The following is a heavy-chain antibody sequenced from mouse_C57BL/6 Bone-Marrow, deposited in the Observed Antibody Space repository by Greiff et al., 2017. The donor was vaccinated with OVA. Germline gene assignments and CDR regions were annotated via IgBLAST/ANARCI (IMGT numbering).Heavy chain of an antibody. D-gene: IGHD2-1*01. CDR2: ISDGGSYT. J-gene: IGHJ3*01. CDR3: AREESYGNYEAY. V-gene: IGHV5-4*01. Sequence: EVQGVESGGGLVKPGGSLKLSCAASGFTFSSYAMSWVRQTPEKRLEWVATISDGGSYTYYPDNVKGRFTISRDNAKNNLYLQMSHLKSEDTAMYYCAREESYGNYEAYWGQGTLVTVSA. CDR1: GFTFSSYA.